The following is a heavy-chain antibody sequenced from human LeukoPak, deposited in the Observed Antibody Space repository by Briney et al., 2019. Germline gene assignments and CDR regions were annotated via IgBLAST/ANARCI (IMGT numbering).Heavy chain of an antibody. V-gene: IGHV4-34*01. CDR2: INHSGST. J-gene: IGHJ6*04. D-gene: IGHD3-10*01. CDR1: GGSFSGYY. CDR3: ARGLNRGSGSYYRYYYYYGMDV. Sequence: PSETLSLTCAVCGGSFSGYYWSWIRQPPGKGLEWIGEINHSGSTNYNPSLKSRVTISVDTSKNQFSLKLSSVTAADTAVYYCARGLNRGSGSYYRYYYYYGMDVWGKGTTVTVSS.